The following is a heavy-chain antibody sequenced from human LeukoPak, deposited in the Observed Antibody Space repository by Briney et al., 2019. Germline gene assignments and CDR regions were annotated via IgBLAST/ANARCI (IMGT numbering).Heavy chain of an antibody. CDR3: AILLEDFAFSTGSAKDY. Sequence: ASVKVSCKVSGHSLTQLSMHWVRQGSGRGLEWMGGFDPVDGETIYAQKFQGRVTMTEDTSTDTAYMELGSLGSDDTAVYYCAILLEDFAFSTGSAKDYWGQGTLVTVSS. J-gene: IGHJ4*02. CDR2: FDPVDGET. V-gene: IGHV1-24*01. CDR1: GHSLTQLS. D-gene: IGHD3-3*01.